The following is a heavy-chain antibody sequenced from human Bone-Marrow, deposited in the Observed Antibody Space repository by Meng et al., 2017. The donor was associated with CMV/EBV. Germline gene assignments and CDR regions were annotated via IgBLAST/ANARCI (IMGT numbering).Heavy chain of an antibody. CDR2: LHYGGST. CDR1: GGSVSTGSYY. J-gene: IGHJ6*02. V-gene: IGHV4-39*01. CDR3: ARHLKVGYQYFYYYGMDV. D-gene: IGHD1-26*01. Sequence: SETLSLTCSVSGGSVSTGSYYWGWIRQSPGKGPEWIGSLHYGGSTFYNPSLKGRVTISVGTSNRHLSLMLNSVTAADTAMYYCARHLKVGYQYFYYYGMDVWGQGTTVTGSS.